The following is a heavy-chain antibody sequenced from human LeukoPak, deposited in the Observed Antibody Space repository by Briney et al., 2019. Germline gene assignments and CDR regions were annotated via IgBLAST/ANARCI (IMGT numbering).Heavy chain of an antibody. CDR2: INDNGSTR. D-gene: IGHD5-12*01. V-gene: IGHV3-23*01. J-gene: IGHJ4*02. CDR3: AKDMQTWPRFLDY. Sequence: QPGGSLRLSCGASGFTFSNYAMSWVRQAPGKGLEWVSGINDNGSTRFYAASVKGRFTSSRDNPKNTLYLQMNGLRVEDTAVYYCAKDMQTWPRFLDYWGQGTLVTVSS. CDR1: GFTFSNYA.